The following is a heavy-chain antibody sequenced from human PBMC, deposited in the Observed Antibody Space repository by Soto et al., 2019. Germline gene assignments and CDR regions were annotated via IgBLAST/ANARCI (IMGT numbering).Heavy chain of an antibody. CDR3: ARDRNGYSSSFDY. V-gene: IGHV4-31*03. J-gene: IGHJ4*02. D-gene: IGHD6-13*01. Sequence: PSETLSLTCTVSGGSISSGGYYWSWIRQHPGKGLEWIGYVYYSGSTYYNPSLKSRVTISVDTSKNQFSLKLSSVTAADTAVYYCARDRNGYSSSFDYWGQGTLVTVSS. CDR1: GGSISSGGYY. CDR2: VYYSGST.